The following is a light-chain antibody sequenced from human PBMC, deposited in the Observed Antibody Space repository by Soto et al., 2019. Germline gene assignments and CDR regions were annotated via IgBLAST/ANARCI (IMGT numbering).Light chain of an antibody. CDR3: EQYRSSPRT. J-gene: IGKJ5*01. CDR1: QSLITTD. V-gene: IGKV3-20*01. CDR2: GTF. Sequence: EIGLTQSPGTLSLSPGKRATLSCRASQSLITTDLVWYQQRSGQPPRLAIVGTFSTATGIPARFSGSGSGNDFTLTVGRLDPEHCGVYYCEQYRSSPRTFARGTGLG.